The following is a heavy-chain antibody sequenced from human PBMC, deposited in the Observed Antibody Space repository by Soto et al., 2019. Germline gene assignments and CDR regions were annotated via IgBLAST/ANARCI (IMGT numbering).Heavy chain of an antibody. CDR3: ARGVRWDLLWPTSYSYGMDV. CDR2: IYYSGST. V-gene: IGHV4-61*01. D-gene: IGHD1-26*01. J-gene: IGHJ6*02. CDR1: GGSVSSGSYY. Sequence: PSETLSLTCTVSGGSVSSGSYYWSWIRQPPGKGLEWIGYIYYSGSTNYNPSLKSRVTISVDTSKNQFSLKLSSVTAADTAVYYCARGVRWDLLWPTSYSYGMDVWGQGTTVTVSS.